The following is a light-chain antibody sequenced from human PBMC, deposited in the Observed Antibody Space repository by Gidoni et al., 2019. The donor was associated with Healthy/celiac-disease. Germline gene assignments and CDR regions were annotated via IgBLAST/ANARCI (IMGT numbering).Light chain of an antibody. Sequence: DIQMTQSPSSLSASVGDRVTITCQASQDISNYLTWYQQKPGKAPKLLIYDASNLETGVPSRFSGSGSGTDFTVTISSLQPEDIATYYCQQYENLPMYTFGQGTKLEIK. V-gene: IGKV1-33*01. CDR1: QDISNY. CDR3: QQYENLPMYT. CDR2: DAS. J-gene: IGKJ2*01.